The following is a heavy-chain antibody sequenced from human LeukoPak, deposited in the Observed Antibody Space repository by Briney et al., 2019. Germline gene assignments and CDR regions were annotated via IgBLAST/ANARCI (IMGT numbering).Heavy chain of an antibody. J-gene: IGHJ4*02. V-gene: IGHV3-23*01. CDR3: TKESLADSSFDY. D-gene: IGHD3-16*01. Sequence: PGGSLRLSCSASGFTFRSYDMYWVRQAPGKGLEWVSTLSGSGGSTYFADSVKGRFTISRDNSKNTLYLQMNSLRVDDTAVYYCTKESLADSSFDYWGQGTLVTVSS. CDR2: LSGSGGST. CDR1: GFTFRSYD.